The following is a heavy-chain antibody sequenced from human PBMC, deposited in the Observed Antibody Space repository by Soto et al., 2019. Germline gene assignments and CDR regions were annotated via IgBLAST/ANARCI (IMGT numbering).Heavy chain of an antibody. CDR2: IYYSGST. CDR1: GGSISSGGYY. J-gene: IGHJ6*02. V-gene: IGHV4-31*03. CDR3: ARDLLDCSGGSCHSYYYYYYGMDV. D-gene: IGHD2-15*01. Sequence: PSETLSLTCTVSGGSISSGGYYWSWIRQHPGKGLEWIGYIYYSGSTYYNPSLKSRVTISVDTSKNQFSLKLSSVTAADTAVYYCARDLLDCSGGSCHSYYYYYYGMDVWGQGTTVTVSS.